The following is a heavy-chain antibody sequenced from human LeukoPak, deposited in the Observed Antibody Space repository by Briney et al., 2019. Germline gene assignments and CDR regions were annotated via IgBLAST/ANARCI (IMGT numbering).Heavy chain of an antibody. CDR1: GGSFSGYY. CDR2: INHSGST. CDR3: VRSEIDDYSRY. J-gene: IGHJ4*02. V-gene: IGHV4-34*01. D-gene: IGHD4-11*01. Sequence: PSETLSLTCAVYGGSFSGYYWSWIRQPPGKGLEWIGEINHSGSTNYNPSLKSRVTISVDTSKNQFSLKLTSVTAADTAVYYCVRSEIDDYSRYWGRGMLVIVSS.